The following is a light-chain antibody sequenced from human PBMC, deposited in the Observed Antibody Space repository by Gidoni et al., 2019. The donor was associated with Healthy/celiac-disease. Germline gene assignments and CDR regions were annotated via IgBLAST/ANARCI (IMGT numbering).Light chain of an antibody. CDR2: GAS. CDR3: QQYNNWQT. V-gene: IGKV3-15*01. Sequence: EIEMTQSPATLSVSPGERATLSCRASQSVSSNLAWYQQKPGQAPRLLIYGASTRATGIPARFSGSGSGTEFTLTISSLQSEDFAVYYCQQYNNWQTFGQGTKLEIK. J-gene: IGKJ2*01. CDR1: QSVSSN.